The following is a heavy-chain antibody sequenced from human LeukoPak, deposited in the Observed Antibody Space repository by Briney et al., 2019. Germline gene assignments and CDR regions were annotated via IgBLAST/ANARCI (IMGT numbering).Heavy chain of an antibody. D-gene: IGHD3-10*01. CDR3: ARGAQYYYGSATYTDYFDY. CDR2: VNPNSGTT. J-gene: IGHJ4*02. V-gene: IGHV1-8*01. CDR1: VYTFNNYD. Sequence: ASVKVSCKASVYTFNNYDINWVQQATGQGLEWMGWVNPNSGTTTYAPKFQGRVTMTIDTSRNTAYLELSSLRSEDTAVYYCARGAQYYYGSATYTDYFDYWGQGNLVTVSS.